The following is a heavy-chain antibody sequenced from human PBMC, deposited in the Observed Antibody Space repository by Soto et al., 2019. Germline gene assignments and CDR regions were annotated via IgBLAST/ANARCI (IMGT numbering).Heavy chain of an antibody. CDR2: ISYDGTNK. CDR1: GFTFRTYA. Sequence: GGSLRLSCAASGFTFRTYAMDWVRQAPGKGLEWVAVISYDGTNKYYADSVKGRFTISRDNSKNTLSLQMNSLRAEDTAVYYCARGDSNSWSDYWGQGALVTVSS. D-gene: IGHD6-13*01. V-gene: IGHV3-30*01. CDR3: ARGDSNSWSDY. J-gene: IGHJ4*02.